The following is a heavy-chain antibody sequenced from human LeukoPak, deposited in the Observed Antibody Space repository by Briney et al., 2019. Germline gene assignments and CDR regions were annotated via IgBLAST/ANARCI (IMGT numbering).Heavy chain of an antibody. J-gene: IGHJ4*02. CDR2: MNPNTGDT. Sequence: GASVKVSCKASGYSFTSYDMNWVRQTPGQGLEWMGWMNPNTGDTGYAQKFQGRVTMTRDTAINTAYMEMRSLTSEDTAVYYCARGFRAFYDYIWGTYRYSGGLGYWGQGTLVTVSS. D-gene: IGHD3-16*02. V-gene: IGHV1-8*01. CDR1: GYSFTSYD. CDR3: ARGFRAFYDYIWGTYRYSGGLGY.